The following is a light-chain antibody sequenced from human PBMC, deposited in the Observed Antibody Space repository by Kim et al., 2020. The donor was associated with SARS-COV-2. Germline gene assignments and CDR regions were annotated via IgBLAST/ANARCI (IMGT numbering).Light chain of an antibody. Sequence: SVSPGQTASITCSGDRLGDKYASWYQPKPGRSHVLVIYNDSRRPSGIPKRFSGSNSGNTATLTISGTQAIDEADYYCQAWDNNNGVFGGGTQLTVL. CDR1: RLGDKY. J-gene: IGLJ3*02. CDR3: QAWDNNNGV. V-gene: IGLV3-1*01. CDR2: NDS.